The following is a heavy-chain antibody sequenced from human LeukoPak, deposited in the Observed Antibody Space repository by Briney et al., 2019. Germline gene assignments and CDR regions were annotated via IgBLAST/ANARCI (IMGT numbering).Heavy chain of an antibody. V-gene: IGHV4-39*07. Sequence: SETLSLTCTVSGGSISSSSYYWGWIRQPPGKGLEWIGSIYYSGSTYNNPSLKSRVPISVDTSKNQFSLKLSSVTAADTAVYYCATVGLAFDYWGQGTLVTVSS. CDR2: IYYSGST. CDR3: ATVGLAFDY. D-gene: IGHD6-19*01. J-gene: IGHJ4*02. CDR1: GGSISSSSYY.